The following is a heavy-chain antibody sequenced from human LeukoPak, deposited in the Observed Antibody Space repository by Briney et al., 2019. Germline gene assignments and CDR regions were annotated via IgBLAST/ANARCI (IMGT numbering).Heavy chain of an antibody. CDR1: GFTFSSYW. V-gene: IGHV3-33*08. Sequence: GGSLRLSCAASGFTFSSYWMSWVRQAPGKGLEWVAVIWYDGSNKYYADSVKGRFTISRDNSKNTLYLQMNSLRAEDTAVYYCARDVGSYLGDYWGQGTLVTVSS. CDR3: ARDVGSYLGDY. J-gene: IGHJ4*02. D-gene: IGHD1-26*01. CDR2: IWYDGSNK.